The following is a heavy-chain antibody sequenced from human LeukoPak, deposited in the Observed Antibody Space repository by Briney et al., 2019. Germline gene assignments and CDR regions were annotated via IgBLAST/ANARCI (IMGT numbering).Heavy chain of an antibody. CDR2: ISYDGSNK. V-gene: IGHV3-30-3*01. D-gene: IGHD3-22*01. J-gene: IGHJ4*02. Sequence: PGGSLRLSCAASGFTFSSYAMHWVRQAPGKGLEWVAVISYDGSNKYYADSVKGRFTISRDNSKSTLYLQMNSLRAEDTAVYYCARDGSGSGYSHMNYWGQGTLVTVSS. CDR1: GFTFSSYA. CDR3: ARDGSGSGYSHMNY.